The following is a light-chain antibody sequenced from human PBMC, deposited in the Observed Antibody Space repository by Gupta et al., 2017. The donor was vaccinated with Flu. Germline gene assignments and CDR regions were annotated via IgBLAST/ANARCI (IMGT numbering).Light chain of an antibody. V-gene: IGLV2-18*02. CDR2: EVS. CDR3: SSDTSSYTFV. J-gene: IGLJ1*01. CDR1: SSDVGTYNH. Sequence: SVTISCTGTSSDVGTYNHVSWYQQSSATAHQLLIYEVSNRTAGVPGRFSGSKSGNTASLTISGLQGEDDADYYCSSDTSSYTFVFGTGTKVTVL.